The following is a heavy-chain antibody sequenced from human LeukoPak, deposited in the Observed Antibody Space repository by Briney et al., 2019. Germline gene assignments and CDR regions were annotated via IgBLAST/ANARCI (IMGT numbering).Heavy chain of an antibody. CDR3: ARGSPFDD. V-gene: IGHV3-30-3*01. J-gene: IGHJ4*02. D-gene: IGHD1-26*01. CDR2: ISYDGTNK. Sequence: GRSLRLPCAASGFTFGSYAMHWVRQAPGRGLEWVAGISYDGTNKYYADSVKGRFTISRDNSKNTLYLQMNSLRAEDTAVYYCARGSPFDDWGQGTLVTVSS. CDR1: GFTFGSYA.